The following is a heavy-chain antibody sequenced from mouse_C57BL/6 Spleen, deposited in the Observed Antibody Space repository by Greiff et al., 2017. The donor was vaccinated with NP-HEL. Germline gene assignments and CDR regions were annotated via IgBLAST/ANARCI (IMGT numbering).Heavy chain of an antibody. CDR2: ISSGSSTI. Sequence: EVKLQESGGGLVKPGGSLKLSCAASGFTFSDYGMHWVRQAPEKGLEWVAYISSGSSTIYYADTVKGRFTISRDNAKNTLFLQMTSLRSEDTAMYYCARPSNYWYFDVWGTGTTVTVSS. CDR1: GFTFSDYG. J-gene: IGHJ1*03. D-gene: IGHD2-5*01. V-gene: IGHV5-17*01. CDR3: ARPSNYWYFDV.